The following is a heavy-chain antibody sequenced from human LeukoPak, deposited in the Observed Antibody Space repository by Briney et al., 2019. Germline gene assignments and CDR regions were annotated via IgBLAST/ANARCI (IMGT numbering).Heavy chain of an antibody. D-gene: IGHD2-15*01. CDR1: GGTFSSYA. J-gene: IGHJ6*02. CDR3: ARARVGCSGGSCQTYYYYGMDV. CDR2: IIPIFGTA. Sequence: SVKVSCKASGGTFSSYAISWVRQAPGQGLEWMGGIIPIFGTANYAQKFQGRVTITADESTSTAYMELSSLRSEDTAVYYCARARVGCSGGSCQTYYYYGMDVWGQGTTVTVSS. V-gene: IGHV1-69*13.